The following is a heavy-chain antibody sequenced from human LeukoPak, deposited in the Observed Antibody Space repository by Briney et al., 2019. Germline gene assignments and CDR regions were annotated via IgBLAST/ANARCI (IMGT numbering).Heavy chain of an antibody. Sequence: ASETLSLTCTVSGGSISSGSYYWSWIRQPAGKGLEWIGRIYTSGSTNYNPSLKIRFTISVDTSKNPFSLKLSSVTAADTAVYYCAGGDYDILTGYLNWFDPWGQGTLVTVSS. CDR1: GGSISSGSYY. D-gene: IGHD3-9*01. CDR2: IYTSGST. J-gene: IGHJ5*02. CDR3: AGGDYDILTGYLNWFDP. V-gene: IGHV4-61*02.